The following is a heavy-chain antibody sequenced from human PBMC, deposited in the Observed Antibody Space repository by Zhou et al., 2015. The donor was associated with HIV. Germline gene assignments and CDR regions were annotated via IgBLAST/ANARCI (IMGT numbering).Heavy chain of an antibody. J-gene: IGHJ6*02. CDR2: IIPIVNTA. V-gene: IGHV1-69*12. Sequence: QVQLVQSGAEVKKPGSSVKVSCKASGGTFNSYAITWVRQAPGQGLEWMGGIIPIVNTANYAQKFQGRVTITADESTSAAYMELSRLRSEDTGVYYCARDRSMVRGGVGYYYYGMDVVGQGTTVTVSS. D-gene: IGHD3-10*01. CDR1: GGTFNSYA. CDR3: ARDRSMVRGGVGYYYYGMDV.